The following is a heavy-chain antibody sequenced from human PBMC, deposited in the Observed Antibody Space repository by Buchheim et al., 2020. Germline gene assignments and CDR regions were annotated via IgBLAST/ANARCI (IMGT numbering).Heavy chain of an antibody. V-gene: IGHV3-30*18. CDR2: ISYDGSNK. Sequence: QVQLVESGGGVVQPGRSLRLSCAASGFTFSTYGMHWVRQAPGKGLEWVAVISYDGSNKYYADSVKGRFTISRDNSKNTLYLQMNSPRAEDTAVYYCAKGLLLYADYYYYYMDVWGKGTT. CDR1: GFTFSTYG. J-gene: IGHJ6*03. D-gene: IGHD2-2*02. CDR3: AKGLLLYADYYYYYMDV.